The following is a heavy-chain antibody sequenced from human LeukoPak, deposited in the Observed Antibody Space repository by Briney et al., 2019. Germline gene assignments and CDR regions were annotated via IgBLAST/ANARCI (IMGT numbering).Heavy chain of an antibody. V-gene: IGHV2-5*01. D-gene: IGHD2-2*01. CDR2: ISWNDDK. J-gene: IGHJ3*02. Sequence: ASGPTLVKPTQTLTLTCTFSGCSLSTSGVGVGWIRQPPGKALEWLSLISWNDDKRYSPSLKSRLTITKDTSKNQVVLTMTNMDPVDTATYYCARLLGYCSSTTCYEYSGSSYAFDIWGQGTKVTVSS. CDR3: ARLLGYCSSTTCYEYSGSSYAFDI. CDR1: GCSLSTSGVG.